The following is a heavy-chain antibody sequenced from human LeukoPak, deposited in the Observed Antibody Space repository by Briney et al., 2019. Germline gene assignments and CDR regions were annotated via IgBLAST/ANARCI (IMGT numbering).Heavy chain of an antibody. CDR1: GFTFSSYW. V-gene: IGHV3-7*01. Sequence: GGSLRLSCAASGFTFSSYWMSWVRQAPGKGLEWVANIKQDGSEKYYVDSVKGRFTISRDNAKNSLYLQMNGLRAEDTAVYYCARGYMVRGVIIPFWGQGTLVTVSS. CDR2: IKQDGSEK. J-gene: IGHJ4*02. CDR3: ARGYMVRGVIIPF. D-gene: IGHD3-10*01.